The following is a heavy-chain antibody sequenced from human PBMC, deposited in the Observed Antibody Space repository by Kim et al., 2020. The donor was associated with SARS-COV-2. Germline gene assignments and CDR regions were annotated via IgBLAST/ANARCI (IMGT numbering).Heavy chain of an antibody. CDR3: ARGRVGYCSGGSCYPFDY. V-gene: IGHV4-34*01. CDR2: INHSGST. Sequence: SETLSLTCAVYGGSFSGYYWSWIRQPPGKGLEWIGEINHSGSTNYNPSLKSRVTISVDTSKNQFSLKLSSVTAADTAVYYCARGRVGYCSGGSCYPFDYWGQGTLVTVSS. J-gene: IGHJ4*02. D-gene: IGHD2-15*01. CDR1: GGSFSGYY.